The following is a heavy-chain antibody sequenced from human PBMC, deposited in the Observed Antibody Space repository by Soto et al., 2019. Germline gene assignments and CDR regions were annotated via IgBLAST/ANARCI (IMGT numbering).Heavy chain of an antibody. J-gene: IGHJ6*02. CDR1: GYTFTGYY. V-gene: IGHV1-2*02. Sequence: QVQLVQSGAEVKKPGASVKVSCKASGYTFTGYYMHWVRQAPGQGLEWMGWINPNSGGTNYAQKFQGMVTMTRNTSSSTAYMALSRLRSDDTAVYYCARANLGAGAAPDDYYYYYGMDVWGQGTTVTVSS. CDR2: INPNSGGT. CDR3: ARANLGAGAAPDDYYYYYGMDV. D-gene: IGHD2-15*01.